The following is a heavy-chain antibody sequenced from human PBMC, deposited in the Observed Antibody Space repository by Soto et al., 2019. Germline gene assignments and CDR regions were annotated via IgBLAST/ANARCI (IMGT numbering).Heavy chain of an antibody. V-gene: IGHV3-23*01. D-gene: IGHD3-10*01. CDR1: GFTFSSYA. CDR3: AAGSQLHNAFDI. J-gene: IGHJ3*02. Sequence: GGSLRLSCAASGFTFSSYAMSWVRQAPGKGLEWVSAISGSGGSTYYADSVKGRFTISRDNSKNTLYLQMNSLRAEDTAVYYCAAGSQLHNAFDIWGRGTMVTVSS. CDR2: ISGSGGST.